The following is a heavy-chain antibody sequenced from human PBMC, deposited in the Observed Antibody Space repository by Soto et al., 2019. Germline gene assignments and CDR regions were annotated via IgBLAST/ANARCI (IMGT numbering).Heavy chain of an antibody. J-gene: IGHJ5*02. CDR3: MGIAAADPTGNWFDP. CDR1: GYTFTSYD. D-gene: IGHD6-13*01. CDR2: MNPNSGNT. Sequence: QVQLVQSGAEVKKPGASVKVSCKASGYTFTSYDINWVRQSTGQGLEWMGWMNPNSGNTGYAQKFQGRVTMTRNTSISTAYMELSSLRSEDTAVYYCMGIAAADPTGNWFDPWGQGTLVTVSS. V-gene: IGHV1-8*01.